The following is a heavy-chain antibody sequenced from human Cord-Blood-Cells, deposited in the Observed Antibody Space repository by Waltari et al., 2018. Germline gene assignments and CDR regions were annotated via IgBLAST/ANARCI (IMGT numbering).Heavy chain of an antibody. J-gene: IGHJ5*02. D-gene: IGHD3-10*01. CDR1: GGSISSSSYY. CDR3: ARQGVTMVRRTFDP. Sequence: QLQLQESGPGLVKPSETLSLTCTVPGGSISSSSYYWGWIRQPPGKGLEWIGSIYYSGSTYYNPSLKSRVTISVDTSKNQFSLKLSSVTAADTAVYYCARQGVTMVRRTFDPWGQGTLSPSPQ. V-gene: IGHV4-39*01. CDR2: IYYSGST.